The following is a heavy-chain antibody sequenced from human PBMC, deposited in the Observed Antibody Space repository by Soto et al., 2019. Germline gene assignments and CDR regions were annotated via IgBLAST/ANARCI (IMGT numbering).Heavy chain of an antibody. D-gene: IGHD3-16*01. CDR2: TSYDGSNK. Sequence: QVQLVESGGGVVQPGTSLRLSCVGSGFTFRRYVIHWVRQAPGKGLEWVALTSYDGSNKYYDDSVKGRFPMSRDNSRNTVDLQIDSLRREDTALYYCARWGTTGGMEVWGQGTLVSVSS. CDR1: GFTFRRYV. CDR3: ARWGTTGGMEV. V-gene: IGHV3-30*19. J-gene: IGHJ4*02.